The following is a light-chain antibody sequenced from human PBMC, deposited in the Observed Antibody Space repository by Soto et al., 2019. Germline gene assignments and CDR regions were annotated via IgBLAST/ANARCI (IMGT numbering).Light chain of an antibody. CDR3: NSFTTSSTYV. CDR1: TSDVGRYNY. J-gene: IGLJ1*01. Sequence: LTQPASVSGSPGQSISISCTGTTSDVGRYNYVSWYQQHPGKAPKLMIYDVSYRPSWVSNRFSGSRSGITASLTISGLQAEDEADYYCNSFTTSSTYVFGTGTKVTVL. V-gene: IGLV2-14*03. CDR2: DVS.